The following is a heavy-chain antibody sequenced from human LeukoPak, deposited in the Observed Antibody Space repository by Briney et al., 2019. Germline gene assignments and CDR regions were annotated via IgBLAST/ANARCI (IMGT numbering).Heavy chain of an antibody. D-gene: IGHD3-22*01. Sequence: GGSLRLSCAASGFTFSNAWMSWVRQAPGKGLEWVGRIKSKTDGGTTDYAAPVKGRFTISRDDSKNTLYRQMNSLKTEDTAVYYCTTDSSGYYPYDAFDIWGQGTMVTVSS. CDR2: IKSKTDGGTT. V-gene: IGHV3-15*01. CDR1: GFTFSNAW. J-gene: IGHJ3*02. CDR3: TTDSSGYYPYDAFDI.